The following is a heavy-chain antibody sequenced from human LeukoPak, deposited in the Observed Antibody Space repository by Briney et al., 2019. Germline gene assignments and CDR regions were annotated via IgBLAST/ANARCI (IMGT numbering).Heavy chain of an antibody. CDR1: GGSISSSSYH. J-gene: IGHJ4*02. Sequence: MSSETLSLTCTVSGGSISSSSYHWGWIRQSPGEGLQWITSMSYSGATYYNPSLQSRVTISVDTPKNQFPLKLYSVTAADTAVYYCARHCRAVLVVSVARGDYFDYLGQGTLVTVSA. CDR3: ARHCRAVLVVSVARGDYFDY. D-gene: IGHD2-15*01. CDR2: MSYSGAT. V-gene: IGHV4-39*01.